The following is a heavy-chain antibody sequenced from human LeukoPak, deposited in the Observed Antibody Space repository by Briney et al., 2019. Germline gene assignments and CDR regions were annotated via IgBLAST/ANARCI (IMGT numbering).Heavy chain of an antibody. V-gene: IGHV3-66*01. D-gene: IGHD6-19*01. J-gene: IGHJ4*02. Sequence: GGSLRLSCSASGFPFSSYAMHWVRQAPGKGLEWVSVISSGGSTYYADSVKGRFTISRDNSKSTLYLQMNSLRAEDTALYYCARDSSSGWFDYWGQGILVTVSS. CDR1: GFPFSSYA. CDR3: ARDSSSGWFDY. CDR2: ISSGGST.